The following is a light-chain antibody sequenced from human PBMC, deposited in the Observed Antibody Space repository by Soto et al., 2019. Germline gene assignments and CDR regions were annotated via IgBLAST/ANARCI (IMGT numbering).Light chain of an antibody. CDR2: EVT. V-gene: IGLV2-14*01. Sequence: QSVLTQPASVSGSPGQSITISCSGTSSDVGSYSHVAWYQQFPGKTPKLIIYEVTYRPSGVSNRFSGSRSGNTASLTISGLQAEDEADYYCSSYTDSSNYVFGTGTKVTV. CDR1: SSDVGSYSH. CDR3: SSYTDSSNYV. J-gene: IGLJ1*01.